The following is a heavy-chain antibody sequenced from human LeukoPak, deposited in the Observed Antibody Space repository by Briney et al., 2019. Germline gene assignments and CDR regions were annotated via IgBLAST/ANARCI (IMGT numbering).Heavy chain of an antibody. CDR3: TRVFVGDEYSSSGY. CDR1: GFTFSRYY. J-gene: IGHJ4*02. D-gene: IGHD6-13*01. CDR2: INSDGRST. V-gene: IGHV3-74*01. Sequence: PGGSLRPSSAASGFTFSRYYMHWVRQAAGKGLVWVSRINSDGRSTTYADSVRGRFTVSRDNAKNTLYLQMNSLKVEDTAMYYCTRVFVGDEYSSSGYWGQGTLVTVSS.